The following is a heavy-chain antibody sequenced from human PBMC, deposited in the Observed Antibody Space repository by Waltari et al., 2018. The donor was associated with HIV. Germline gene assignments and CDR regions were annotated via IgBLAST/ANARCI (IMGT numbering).Heavy chain of an antibody. D-gene: IGHD5-12*01. V-gene: IGHV1-18*01. Sequence: QVQLVQSGAEVKKPGASVKVSCKASGYTFTSYGISWVRQAPGQGLEWMGWISAYNGNTNYAQKLQGRVTMTTDTSTSTAYMELRSLRSDDTAVYYCARSVATIGSYYYYGMDVWGQGTTVTVSS. CDR3: ARSVATIGSYYYYGMDV. CDR1: GYTFTSYG. CDR2: ISAYNGNT. J-gene: IGHJ6*02.